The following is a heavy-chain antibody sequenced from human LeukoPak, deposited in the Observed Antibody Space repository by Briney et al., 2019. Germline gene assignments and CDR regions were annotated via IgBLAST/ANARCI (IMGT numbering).Heavy chain of an antibody. Sequence: GASVKVSCKASGYTFTSYGISWVRQAPGQGLEWMGWISAYNGNTNYAQKLQGRVTMTTDTPTSTAYMELRSLRSDDTAVYYCATAYYDSSGYYSLRAFDIWGQGTMVTVSS. D-gene: IGHD3-22*01. J-gene: IGHJ3*02. CDR1: GYTFTSYG. V-gene: IGHV1-18*01. CDR3: ATAYYDSSGYYSLRAFDI. CDR2: ISAYNGNT.